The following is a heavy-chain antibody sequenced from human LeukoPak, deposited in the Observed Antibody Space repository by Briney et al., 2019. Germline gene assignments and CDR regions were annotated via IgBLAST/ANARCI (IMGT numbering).Heavy chain of an antibody. D-gene: IGHD5-18*01. CDR1: GGSISSYY. Sequence: SETLSLTCTVSGGSISSYYWSWVRQPPGKGLEWIGYIYYSGSTNYNPSLKSRVTISVDTSKNQFSLKLSSVTAADTAVYYCARMEASDTAMVTGWGQGTLVTVSS. J-gene: IGHJ4*02. CDR2: IYYSGST. CDR3: ARMEASDTAMVTG. V-gene: IGHV4-59*08.